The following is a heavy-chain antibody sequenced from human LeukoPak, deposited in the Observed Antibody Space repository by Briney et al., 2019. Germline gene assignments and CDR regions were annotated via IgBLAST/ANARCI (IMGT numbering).Heavy chain of an antibody. D-gene: IGHD2-2*01. CDR1: GGSISSSSYY. CDR3: ARHQHLAGYCSSTSCPYY. V-gene: IGHV4-39*01. J-gene: IGHJ4*02. CDR2: IYYSGST. Sequence: PSETLSLTCTVSGGSISSSSYYWGWIRQPPGKGLEWIGSIYYSGSTYYNPSLKSRVTISVDTSKNQFSLKLSSVTAADTAVYYCARHQHLAGYCSSTSCPYYWGQGTLVTVSS.